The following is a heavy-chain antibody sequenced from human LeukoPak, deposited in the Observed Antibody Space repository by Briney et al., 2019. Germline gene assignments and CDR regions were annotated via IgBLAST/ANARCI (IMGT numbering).Heavy chain of an antibody. CDR1: GGSFSGYY. CDR2: IFYSGNT. CDR3: ARDVGATLDS. D-gene: IGHD1-26*01. V-gene: IGHV4-34*12. J-gene: IGHJ4*02. Sequence: SETLSLTCAVYGGSFSGYYWSWIRQPPGTGLEWVGSIFYSGNTYYNPSLKSRVTMSVDTSKNQFSLRLSSVTAADTAIYYCARDVGATLDSWGQGTLVTVSS.